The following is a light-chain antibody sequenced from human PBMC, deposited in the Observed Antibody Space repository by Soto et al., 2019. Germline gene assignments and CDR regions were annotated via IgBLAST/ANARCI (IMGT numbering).Light chain of an antibody. V-gene: IGLV3-9*01. CDR3: QVWDSSTAYVV. Sequence: SYELTQPLSVSVALGQTARITCGGNNIGSKNVHWYQQKPGQAPVLVIYRDSNRPSGIPERFSGSNSGNTATLTISRAQAGDEADYSCQVWDSSTAYVVFGGGTKLTVL. CDR1: NIGSKN. J-gene: IGLJ2*01. CDR2: RDS.